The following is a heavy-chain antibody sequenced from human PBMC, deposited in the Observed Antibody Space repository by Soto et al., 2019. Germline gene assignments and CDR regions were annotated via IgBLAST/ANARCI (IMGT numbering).Heavy chain of an antibody. CDR2: INHSGST. V-gene: IGHV4-34*01. Sequence: SETLSLTCAVYVGSFSGYYWSWIRQPPGKGLEWIGEINHSGSTNYNPSLKSRVTISVDTSKNQFSLKLSSVTAADTAVYYCARLVDYDILTGYLNWFDPWGQGTLVTVSS. CDR1: VGSFSGYY. D-gene: IGHD3-9*01. CDR3: ARLVDYDILTGYLNWFDP. J-gene: IGHJ5*02.